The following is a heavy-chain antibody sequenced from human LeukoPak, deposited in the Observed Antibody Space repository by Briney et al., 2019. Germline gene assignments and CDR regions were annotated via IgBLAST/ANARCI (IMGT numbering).Heavy chain of an antibody. CDR2: IRSKAYGGTT. CDR1: GFTFGDYA. CDR3: SRADKYYYDSSGFPTYYYYMDV. V-gene: IGHV3-49*04. J-gene: IGHJ6*03. D-gene: IGHD3-22*01. Sequence: GGSLRLSCTASGFTFGDYAMSWVLQAPGKGLEWVGFIRSKAYGGTTEYAASLKGRFSISRDDSKSIAYLQMNSLKTVDTAVYYCSRADKYYYDSSGFPTYYYYMDVWGKGTTVTVSS.